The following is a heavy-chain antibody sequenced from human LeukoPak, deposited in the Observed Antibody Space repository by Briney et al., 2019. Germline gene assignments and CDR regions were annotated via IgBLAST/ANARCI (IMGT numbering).Heavy chain of an antibody. Sequence: GRSLRLSCAASGFTFSSYGMHWVLQAPGKGLEWVAVISYDGSNKYYADSVKGRFTISRDNSKNTLYLQMNSLRAEDTAVYYCAKDPPYCSSTSCYETYFDYWGQGTLVTVSS. CDR1: GFTFSSYG. D-gene: IGHD2-2*01. CDR3: AKDPPYCSSTSCYETYFDY. J-gene: IGHJ4*02. CDR2: ISYDGSNK. V-gene: IGHV3-30*18.